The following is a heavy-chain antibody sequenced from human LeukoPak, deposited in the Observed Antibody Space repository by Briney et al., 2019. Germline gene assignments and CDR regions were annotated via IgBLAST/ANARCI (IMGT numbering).Heavy chain of an antibody. J-gene: IGHJ3*02. CDR1: GFTFSSHS. Sequence: GGSLRLSCAASGFTFSSHSMNWVRQAPGKGLEWVSSINSIGSYIYYADSLKGRFTISRDNAKNSLYLQMNSLRAEDTAVYYCARDPTSSWETAFDIWGQGTMVTVSS. CDR2: INSIGSYI. V-gene: IGHV3-21*01. CDR3: ARDPTSSWETAFDI. D-gene: IGHD1-26*01.